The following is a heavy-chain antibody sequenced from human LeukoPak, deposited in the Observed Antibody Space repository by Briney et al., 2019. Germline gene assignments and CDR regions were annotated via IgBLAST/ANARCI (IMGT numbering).Heavy chain of an antibody. CDR3: ARERAVTTYYYFDY. D-gene: IGHD4-17*01. Sequence: SETLSLTCTVSGGSISSYYWSWIRQPPGKGLEWIGYIYYSGSTNYNPSLKSRVTISVDTSKNQFSLKLSSVTAADTAVYYCARERAVTTYYYFDYWGQGTLVTVSS. CDR1: GGSISSYY. J-gene: IGHJ4*02. CDR2: IYYSGST. V-gene: IGHV4-59*01.